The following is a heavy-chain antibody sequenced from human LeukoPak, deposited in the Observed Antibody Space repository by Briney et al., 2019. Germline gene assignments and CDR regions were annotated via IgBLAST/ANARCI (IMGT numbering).Heavy chain of an antibody. CDR3: AFEIGRSQGAFDI. CDR1: GFIFSKYA. D-gene: IGHD1-26*01. J-gene: IGHJ3*02. CDR2: IWNDGSDE. Sequence: PGGSLRLSCAASGFIFSKYAMHWVRQTPGKGLEWVAAIWNDGSDENYADSVKGRFTISSDNSKNTLYLQMNSLRAEGTAVYYCAFEIGRSQGAFDIWGQGTMITVSS. V-gene: IGHV3-33*01.